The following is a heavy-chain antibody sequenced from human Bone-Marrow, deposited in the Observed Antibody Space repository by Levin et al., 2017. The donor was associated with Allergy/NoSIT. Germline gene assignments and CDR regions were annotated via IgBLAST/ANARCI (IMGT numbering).Heavy chain of an antibody. CDR3: ARVWGSVDY. J-gene: IGHJ4*02. V-gene: IGHV1-8*01. D-gene: IGHD3-16*01. CDR2: MNPNSGDT. Sequence: VASVKVSCKASGYPFTSYDINWVRQATGQGLEWMGWMNPNSGDTGYAQKFQGRVTMTRNAAITTAYMELNNLRSEDTAVYYCARVWGSVDYWGQGTLVTVSS. CDR1: GYPFTSYD.